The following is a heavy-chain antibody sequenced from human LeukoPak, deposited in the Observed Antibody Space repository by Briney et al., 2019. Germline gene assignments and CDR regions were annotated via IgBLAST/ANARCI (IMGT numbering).Heavy chain of an antibody. D-gene: IGHD1-26*01. Sequence: SETLSLTCTISSGSIGSFYWSWVRQPPGKGLEWIGYINFSGSTKSNSALESRVTISMDTSKNQFSLKLSSVTAADTAVYYCTRGGSADPFEHWGQGTLVTVSS. J-gene: IGHJ4*02. V-gene: IGHV4-59*08. CDR1: SGSIGSFY. CDR2: INFSGST. CDR3: TRGGSADPFEH.